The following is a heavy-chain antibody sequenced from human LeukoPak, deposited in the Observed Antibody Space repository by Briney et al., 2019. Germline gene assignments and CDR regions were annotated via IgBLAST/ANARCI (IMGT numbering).Heavy chain of an antibody. V-gene: IGHV3-7*04. J-gene: IGHJ4*02. CDR1: GFSLSDYW. CDR2: IKQDASEK. CDR3: ARGPYSSGSSADY. D-gene: IGHD6-19*01. Sequence: GGSLRLSCAASGFSLSDYWMTWVRQAPGKGLAWVANIKQDASEKYYVDSVKGRFTISRDNAKNSLYLQMNSLRAEDTAVYYCARGPYSSGSSADYWGQGTLVTVSS.